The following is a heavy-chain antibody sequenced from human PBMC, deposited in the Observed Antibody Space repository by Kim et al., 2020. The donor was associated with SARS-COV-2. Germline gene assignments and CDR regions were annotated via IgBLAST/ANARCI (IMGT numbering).Heavy chain of an antibody. J-gene: IGHJ5*02. D-gene: IGHD1-26*01. CDR3: ARRTTTRGVGATDWFDP. CDR1: GGSISSSSYY. Sequence: SETLSLTCTVSGGSISSSSYYWGWIRQPPGKGLEWIGSIYYSGSTYYNPSLKSRVTISVDTSKNQFSLKLSSVTAADTAVYYCARRTTTRGVGATDWFDPWGQGTLVTVSS. V-gene: IGHV4-39*07. CDR2: IYYSGST.